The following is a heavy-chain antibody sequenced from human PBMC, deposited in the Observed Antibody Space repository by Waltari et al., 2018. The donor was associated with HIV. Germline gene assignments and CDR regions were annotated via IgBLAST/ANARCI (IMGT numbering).Heavy chain of an antibody. J-gene: IGHJ5*02. CDR3: ARQVVAAAPDGGDR. D-gene: IGHD6-13*01. V-gene: IGHV4-39*01. CDR1: GGSMDSERPY. CDR2: VHYSGNP. Sequence: QVRLQESGPRLVKTSETLSLTCSVAGGSMDSERPYWGWIRPSPGKGLEWLATVHYSGNPYYRPSLESRVTISIEKSKNQFSLKVKSVTVADTAVYYCARQVVAAAPDGGDRWGQGILVTVSS.